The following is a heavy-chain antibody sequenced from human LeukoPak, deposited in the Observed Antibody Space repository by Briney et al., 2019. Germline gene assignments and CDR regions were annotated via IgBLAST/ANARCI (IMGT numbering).Heavy chain of an antibody. J-gene: IGHJ4*02. Sequence: SVKVSCKASGYTFSSYDINWVRQAPGQGLEWMGGIIPIFGTANYAQKFQGRVTITADESTSTAYMELSSLRSEDTAVYYCASLGGGSTVTTYLNYWGQGTLVTVSS. CDR1: GYTFSSYD. CDR3: ASLGGGSTVTTYLNY. CDR2: IIPIFGTA. V-gene: IGHV1-69*13. D-gene: IGHD4-17*01.